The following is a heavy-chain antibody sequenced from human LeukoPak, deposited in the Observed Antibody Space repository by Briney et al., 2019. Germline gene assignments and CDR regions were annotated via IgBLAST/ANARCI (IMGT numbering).Heavy chain of an antibody. J-gene: IGHJ3*02. Sequence: PGGSLRLSCAASGFTFSSYAMSWVRQAPGKGLEWVSAISGSGGSTYYADSVKGRFTISRDNSKNTLYLQMASLRAEDTAVYYCAKGLGLGYYDSSGYYSDAFDIWGQGTMVTVSS. D-gene: IGHD3-22*01. CDR3: AKGLGLGYYDSSGYYSDAFDI. V-gene: IGHV3-23*01. CDR1: GFTFSSYA. CDR2: ISGSGGST.